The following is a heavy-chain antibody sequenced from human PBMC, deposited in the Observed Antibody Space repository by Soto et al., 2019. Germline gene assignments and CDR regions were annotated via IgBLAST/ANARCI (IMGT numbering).Heavy chain of an antibody. V-gene: IGHV3-33*03. CDR2: IWYDGSKT. D-gene: IGHD6-19*01. J-gene: IGHJ4*02. CDR1: GFRFSGYG. Sequence: QVHLVESGGGVVQPGTSLRLACAASGFRFSGYGMQWVRQTPGKGLDWVGVIWYDGSKTFYADSVKGRFTISRDNSNNNVFLQMDSLRAEDTAVYHCVTDISGGSWYYLAYWGPGSLVTVSS. CDR3: VTDISGGSWYYLAY.